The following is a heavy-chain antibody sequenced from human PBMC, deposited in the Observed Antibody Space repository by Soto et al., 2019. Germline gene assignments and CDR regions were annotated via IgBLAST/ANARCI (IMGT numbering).Heavy chain of an antibody. V-gene: IGHV4-61*01. D-gene: IGHD5-12*01. J-gene: IGHJ3*02. CDR1: GGSVSSGSYY. CDR2: IYYSGST. Sequence: QVQLQESGPGLVKPSETLSLTCTVSGGSVSSGSYYWSWIRQPPGKGLEWIGYIYYSGSTNYNPSLKSRVTISVDTSKNQFSLKLSSVTAADTAVYYCARGRRGRWLRPQDAFDIWGQGTMVTVSS. CDR3: ARGRRGRWLRPQDAFDI.